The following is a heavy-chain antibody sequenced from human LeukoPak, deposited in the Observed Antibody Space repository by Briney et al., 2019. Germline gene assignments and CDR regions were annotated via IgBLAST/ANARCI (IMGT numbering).Heavy chain of an antibody. CDR2: INHSGST. CDR3: ARARTHCSSTSRLWLGFDY. D-gene: IGHD2-2*01. V-gene: IGHV4-34*01. CDR1: GGSFSGYY. J-gene: IGHJ4*02. Sequence: SETLSLTCAVYGGSFSGYYWSWIRQPPGKGLEWIGEINHSGSTNYNPSLKSRVTISVDTSKNQFSLKLSSVTAADTAVYYCARARTHCSSTSRLWLGFDYWGQGTLVTVSS.